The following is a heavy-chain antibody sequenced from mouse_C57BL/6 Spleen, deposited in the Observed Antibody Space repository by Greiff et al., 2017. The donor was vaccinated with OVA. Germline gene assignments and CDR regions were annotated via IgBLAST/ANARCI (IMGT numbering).Heavy chain of an antibody. J-gene: IGHJ2*01. Sequence: EVKLVESGEGLVKPGGSLKLSCAASGFTFSSYAMSWVRQTPEKRLEWVAYISSGGDYIYYADTVKGRFTISRDNARNTLYLQMSSLKSEDTAMYYCTRESNSYYFDYWGQGTTLTVSS. V-gene: IGHV5-9-1*02. CDR3: TRESNSYYFDY. CDR1: GFTFSSYA. D-gene: IGHD2-5*01. CDR2: ISSGGDYI.